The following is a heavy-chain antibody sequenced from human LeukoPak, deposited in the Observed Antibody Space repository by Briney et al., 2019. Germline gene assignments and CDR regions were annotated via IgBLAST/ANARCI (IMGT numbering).Heavy chain of an antibody. Sequence: SGGSLRLSCAVSGFTFNTYGIHWVRQTPGKGLEWVALISYDGSNKYYADSVEGRFTISRDNSKNTLYLQMDSLRAEDTAVYYCARLRRDSSSWFDAPFDYWGQGTLVTVSS. D-gene: IGHD6-13*01. V-gene: IGHV3-30*03. J-gene: IGHJ4*02. CDR3: ARLRRDSSSWFDAPFDY. CDR1: GFTFNTYG. CDR2: ISYDGSNK.